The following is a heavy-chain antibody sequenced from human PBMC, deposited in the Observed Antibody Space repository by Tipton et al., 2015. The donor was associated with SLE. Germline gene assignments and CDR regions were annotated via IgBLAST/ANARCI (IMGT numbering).Heavy chain of an antibody. CDR1: GASVSSFC. D-gene: IGHD3-9*01. V-gene: IGHV4-4*08. Sequence: TLSLTCTVSGASVSSFCWNWIRQSPGKGLEWIGCVCNSGSANYDPSLKSRLTISVDTSKNQFSLNLSSVTAADTAVYYCARDTRDWFLSESWGQGALVTVSS. J-gene: IGHJ4*02. CDR2: VCNSGSA. CDR3: ARDTRDWFLSES.